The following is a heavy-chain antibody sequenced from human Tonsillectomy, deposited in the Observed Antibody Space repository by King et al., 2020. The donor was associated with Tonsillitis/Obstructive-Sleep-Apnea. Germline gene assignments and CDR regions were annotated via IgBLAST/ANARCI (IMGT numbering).Heavy chain of an antibody. Sequence: DQLVQSGAEVKKPGASVKVSCKASGYTFTGYYMHWVRQAPGQGLEWMGWINPNIGGTNYAQKFQGWDTMTRDTSISTAYMELSRLRSDDTAVDYCAREGWNDVDAFDIWGQGTMVTVSS. CDR3: AREGWNDVDAFDI. CDR2: INPNIGGT. D-gene: IGHD1-1*01. J-gene: IGHJ3*02. CDR1: GYTFTGYY. V-gene: IGHV1-2*04.